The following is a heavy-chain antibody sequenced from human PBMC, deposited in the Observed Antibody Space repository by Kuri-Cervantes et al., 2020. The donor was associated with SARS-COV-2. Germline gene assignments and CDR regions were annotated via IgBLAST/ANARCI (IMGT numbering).Heavy chain of an antibody. CDR1: GFTFSSYS. V-gene: IGHV3-21*01. CDR3: ARGGHYTNDVSYGDYYFGL. CDR2: ISSSSSYK. D-gene: IGHD2-8*01. J-gene: IGHJ2*01. Sequence: GGSLRLSCAASGFTFSSYSMNWVRQAPEKGLEWVSYISSSSSYKYYADSVKGRFTISRDKTKNSLYLQMNSLRAEDTAVYYCARGGHYTNDVSYGDYYFGLWGRGTLVTVSS.